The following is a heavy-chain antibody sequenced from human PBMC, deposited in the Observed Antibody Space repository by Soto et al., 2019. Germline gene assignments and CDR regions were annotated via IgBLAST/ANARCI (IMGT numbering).Heavy chain of an antibody. CDR1: GFTFSRYA. J-gene: IGHJ6*02. V-gene: IGHV3-23*01. CDR3: ATDRLGDYYYYGMDV. Sequence: EVQLLQSGGGLVQPGGSLRLSCVGSGFTFSRYAMIWVRQTPGKGLEWVSGIGDRGTTTYYADSVKGRFTISRDNSGNTLCLQMNSLRAEDTAVYYCATDRLGDYYYYGMDVWGQGTTVTVS. D-gene: IGHD4-17*01. CDR2: IGDRGTTT.